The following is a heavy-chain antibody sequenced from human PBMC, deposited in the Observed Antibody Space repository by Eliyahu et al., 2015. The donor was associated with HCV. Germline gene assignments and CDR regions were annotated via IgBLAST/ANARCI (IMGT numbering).Heavy chain of an antibody. CDR1: GGXFSSYA. J-gene: IGHJ3*02. CDR3: ARVGVYYDSSGYPFYDAFDI. V-gene: IGHV1-69*01. D-gene: IGHD3-22*01. Sequence: QVQLVQSGAXXXKPGSSVKVSCXAXGGXFSSYAIXWVRQAPGQGLEWMGGIIPIFGTANYAQKFQGRVTITADESTSTAYMELSSLRSEDTAVYYCARVGVYYDSSGYPFYDAFDIWGQGTMVTVSS. CDR2: IIPIFGTA.